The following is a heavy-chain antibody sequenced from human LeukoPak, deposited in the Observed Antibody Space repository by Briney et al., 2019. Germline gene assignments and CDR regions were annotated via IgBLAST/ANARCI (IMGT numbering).Heavy chain of an antibody. D-gene: IGHD3-3*02. V-gene: IGHV4-4*07. CDR3: ARVSQHPFLEWLYYYGMDV. CDR2: IYTSGST. CDR1: GGSISSYY. J-gene: IGHJ6*02. Sequence: PSETLSLTCTVSGGSISSYYWSWIRQPAGKGLEWIGRIYTSGSTNYNPSLKSRVTMSVDTSKNQFSLKLSSVTAADTAVYYCARVSQHPFLEWLYYYGMDVWGQGTTVTVSS.